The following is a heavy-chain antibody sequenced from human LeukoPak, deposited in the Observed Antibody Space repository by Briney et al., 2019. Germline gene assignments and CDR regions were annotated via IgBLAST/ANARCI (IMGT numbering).Heavy chain of an antibody. Sequence: KPSETLSLTCTVSGGSISSGGYYWSWIRQHPGKGLEWIGYIYYSGSTNYNPFLKSRVTISVDTSKNQFSLKLSSVTAADTAVYYCARLWRRYSYGYGYYYYGMDVWGQGTTVTVSS. V-gene: IGHV4-61*08. CDR2: IYYSGST. CDR1: GGSISSGGYY. J-gene: IGHJ6*02. CDR3: ARLWRRYSYGYGYYYYGMDV. D-gene: IGHD5-18*01.